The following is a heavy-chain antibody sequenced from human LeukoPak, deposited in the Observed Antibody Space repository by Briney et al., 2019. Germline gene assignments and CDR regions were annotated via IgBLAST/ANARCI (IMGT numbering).Heavy chain of an antibody. J-gene: IGHJ4*02. CDR3: ARDWGSGSGSFDY. CDR2: ISGSGGST. V-gene: IGHV3-23*01. Sequence: GGSLRLSCAASGFTFSSYAMSWVRQAPGKGLEWVSAISGSGGSTYYADSVKGRFSISRDNSKNTLYLQMNSLRAEDTAVYYCARDWGSGSGSFDYWGQGTLVAVSS. CDR1: GFTFSSYA. D-gene: IGHD3-10*01.